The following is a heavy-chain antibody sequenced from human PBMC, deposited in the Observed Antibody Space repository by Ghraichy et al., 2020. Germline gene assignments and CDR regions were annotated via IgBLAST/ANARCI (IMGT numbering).Heavy chain of an antibody. Sequence: SGPTLVKPTQTLTLTCTFSGFSLSDTAMCVSWIRQPPGKALEWLALIGWDDAEYYTTSLKTRLTISKDTSKNQVVLRLTNTDPVDTATYFCARSTNYYDNSGYYFDYWGQGTLVTVSS. CDR2: IGWDDAE. D-gene: IGHD3-22*01. CDR1: GFSLSDTAMC. J-gene: IGHJ4*02. V-gene: IGHV2-70*01. CDR3: ARSTNYYDNSGYYFDY.